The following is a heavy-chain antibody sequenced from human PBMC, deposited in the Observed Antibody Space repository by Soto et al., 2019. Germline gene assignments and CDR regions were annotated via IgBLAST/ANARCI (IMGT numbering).Heavy chain of an antibody. Sequence: SETLSLTCAVYGGSFSGYYWSWIRQPPGKGLEWIGEINHSGSTNYNPSLKSRVTISVDTSKNQFSLKLSSVTAADTAVYYCARAPGPLEGDYRKNSSFDYWGQGTLVTVSS. CDR3: ARAPGPLEGDYRKNSSFDY. CDR1: GGSFSGYY. J-gene: IGHJ4*02. V-gene: IGHV4-34*01. D-gene: IGHD4-4*01. CDR2: INHSGST.